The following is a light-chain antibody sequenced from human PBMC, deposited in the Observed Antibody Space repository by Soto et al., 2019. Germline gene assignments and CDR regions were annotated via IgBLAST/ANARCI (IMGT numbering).Light chain of an antibody. V-gene: IGLV2-14*01. CDR1: SSDVGGYKY. CDR2: EVS. CDR3: ISYTSSSTWV. J-gene: IGLJ3*02. Sequence: QSVLTQPASVSGSPGQSITISCTGTSSDVGGYKYVSWYKQHPGKAPKLMIYEVSNRPSGVSNRFSGSKSGNTASLTISGLQAEDEADYYCISYTSSSTWVFGGGTKLTVL.